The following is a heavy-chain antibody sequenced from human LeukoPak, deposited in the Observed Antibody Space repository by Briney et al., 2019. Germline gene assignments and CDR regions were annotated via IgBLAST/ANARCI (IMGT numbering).Heavy chain of an antibody. CDR1: GFTFSSYA. V-gene: IGHV3-23*01. CDR3: AKGIVVVVAAIDY. Sequence: PGGSLRLSCAASGFTFSSYAMSWVRQAPGKGLEWVSAISGSGGSTYYADSVKGRFTISRDNSKNTLYLQMDSLRAEDTAVYYCAKGIVVVVAAIDYWGQGTLVTVSS. J-gene: IGHJ4*02. CDR2: ISGSGGST. D-gene: IGHD2-15*01.